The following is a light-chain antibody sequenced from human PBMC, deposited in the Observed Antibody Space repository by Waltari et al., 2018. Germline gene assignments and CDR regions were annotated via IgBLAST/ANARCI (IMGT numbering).Light chain of an antibody. Sequence: QSVLTQPPSTSGTPGQRVTISCSGSSSNIGSNTVNWYQQLPGTAPKLLIYSNNQRPSGVPDRFSGSKSGTSASLAISGLQSEDEGDYYCAAWDDSLRVIFGGGTKLTVL. CDR3: AAWDDSLRVI. CDR1: SSNIGSNT. V-gene: IGLV1-44*01. CDR2: SNN. J-gene: IGLJ2*01.